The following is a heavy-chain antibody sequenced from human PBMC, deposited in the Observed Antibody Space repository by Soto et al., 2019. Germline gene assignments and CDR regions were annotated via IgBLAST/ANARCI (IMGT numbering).Heavy chain of an antibody. D-gene: IGHD4-4*01. V-gene: IGHV2-5*02. CDR2: IYWDDDK. CDR3: AHTTTIITLGDY. J-gene: IGHJ4*02. CDR1: GFSLSTTGVG. Sequence: QITLKESGPPLVKPTQTLTLTCTFSGFSLSTTGVGVGWIRQPPGKALAWLALIYWDDDKRYSPSLKSRLTITKDTSKNQVVLTMTNMDVVDTATYYCAHTTTIITLGDYWGQGTLVTVSS.